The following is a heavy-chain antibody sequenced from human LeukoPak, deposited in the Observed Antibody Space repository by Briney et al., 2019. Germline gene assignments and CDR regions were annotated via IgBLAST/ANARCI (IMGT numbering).Heavy chain of an antibody. V-gene: IGHV3-21*01. CDR1: GFTFSSYS. Sequence: GGSLRLSCAASGFTFSSYSMNWVRQAPGKGLEWVSSISSSSSYIYYADSVKGRFTISRDNAKNSLYLQMNSLRAEDTAAYYCARGVVVVAANFDYWGQGTLVTVSS. D-gene: IGHD2-15*01. CDR3: ARGVVVVAANFDY. J-gene: IGHJ4*02. CDR2: ISSSSSYI.